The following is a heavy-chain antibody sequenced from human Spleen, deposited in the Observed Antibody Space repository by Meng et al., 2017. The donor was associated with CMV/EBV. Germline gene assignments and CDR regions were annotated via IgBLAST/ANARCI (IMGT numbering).Heavy chain of an antibody. CDR3: ARDVRGSSGYYYVSYYGMDV. CDR1: GFTFSSYS. CDR2: ISSSSSYI. D-gene: IGHD3-22*01. Sequence: GESLKISCAASGFTFSSYSMNWVRQAPGKGLEWVSSISSSSSYIYYADSVKGRFTISRDNAKNSLYLQMNSLRAEDTAVYYCARDVRGSSGYYYVSYYGMDVWGQGTTVTVSS. V-gene: IGHV3-21*01. J-gene: IGHJ6*02.